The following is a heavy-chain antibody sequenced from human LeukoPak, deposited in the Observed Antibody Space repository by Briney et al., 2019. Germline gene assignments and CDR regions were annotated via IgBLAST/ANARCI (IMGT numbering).Heavy chain of an antibody. CDR2: INHSGST. D-gene: IGHD3-22*01. CDR3: ASADYYDSSGYYYAGFDY. CDR1: GGSFSGYY. V-gene: IGHV4-34*01. Sequence: SETLSLTCAVYGGSFSGYYWSWIRQAPGKGLEWIGEINHSGSTNYNPSLKSRVTISVDTSKNQFSLKLSSVTAADTAVYYCASADYYDSSGYYYAGFDYWGQGTLVTVSS. J-gene: IGHJ4*02.